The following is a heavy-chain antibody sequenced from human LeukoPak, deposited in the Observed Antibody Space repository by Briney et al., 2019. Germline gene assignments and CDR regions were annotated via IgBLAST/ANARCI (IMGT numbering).Heavy chain of an antibody. CDR1: GFSFSDYY. CDR2: ISSRDSTI. CDR3: ARHVGYHLLSGGDYYFDY. J-gene: IGHJ4*02. Sequence: GGSLRLSCAASGFSFSDYYMSWIRQAPGKGLECVSYISSRDSTINYADSVKGRFTISRDNTKNSLFLQMNSLRAEDTAIYYCARHVGYHLLSGGDYYFDYWGQGTLVTVSS. V-gene: IGHV3-11*01. D-gene: IGHD2-2*01.